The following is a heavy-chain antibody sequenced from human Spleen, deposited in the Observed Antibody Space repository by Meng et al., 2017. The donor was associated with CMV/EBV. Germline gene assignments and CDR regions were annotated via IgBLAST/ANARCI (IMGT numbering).Heavy chain of an antibody. J-gene: IGHJ4*02. Sequence: ASGFTFGSYAMRWVRQAPGKGLEWVAVISSDGNTKCYADSVKSRFTISRDNSKNTLYLQMNSLRAEDTAVYYCASLLVVVHRRDGDYWGQGTLVTVSS. CDR2: ISSDGNTK. V-gene: IGHV3-30-3*01. CDR1: GFTFGSYA. CDR3: ASLLVVVHRRDGDY. D-gene: IGHD2-15*01.